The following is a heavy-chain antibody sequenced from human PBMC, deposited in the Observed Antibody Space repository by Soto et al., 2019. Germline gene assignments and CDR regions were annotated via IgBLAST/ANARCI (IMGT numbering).Heavy chain of an antibody. CDR3: ARDRYYLDSSGHADY. J-gene: IGHJ4*02. V-gene: IGHV3-33*01. D-gene: IGHD3-22*01. Sequence: QVQLVESGGGVVQPGGSLRLSCAASGFTFTTYAMHWVRQAPGKGLEWVALIWFDGTITYYADSVKGRLTISRDNSRNTVYLQMNSLRAEDTAVYYCARDRYYLDSSGHADYWGQGTLVTVSS. CDR1: GFTFTTYA. CDR2: IWFDGTIT.